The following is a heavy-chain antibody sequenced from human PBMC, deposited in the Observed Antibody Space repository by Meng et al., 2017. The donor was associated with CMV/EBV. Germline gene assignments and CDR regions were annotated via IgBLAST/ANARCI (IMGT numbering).Heavy chain of an antibody. CDR1: GFTFSSYG. CDR2: IRYDGSNK. J-gene: IGHJ6*02. Sequence: GGSLRLSCAASGFTFSSYGMHWVRQAPGKGLEWVAFIRYDGSNKYYADSVKGRFTISRDNSKNSLYLQMNSLRAEDTALYYCARDRDIVATVNYYYYGMDVWGQGTTVTVSS. V-gene: IGHV3-30*02. CDR3: ARDRDIVATVNYYYYGMDV. D-gene: IGHD5-12*01.